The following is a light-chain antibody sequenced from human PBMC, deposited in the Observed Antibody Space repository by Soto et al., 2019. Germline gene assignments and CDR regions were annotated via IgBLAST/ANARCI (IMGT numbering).Light chain of an antibody. CDR3: CSYTSSGTYV. J-gene: IGLJ1*01. CDR1: SSDVGGYNY. V-gene: IGLV2-14*01. CDR2: AVT. Sequence: QSALTQPASVSGSPGQSISISCTGTSSDVGGYNYASWYQQYSGKAPKLMIYAVTDRPSGISNRFSASKSGNTASLTISGLQAEDEADYYCCSYTSSGTYVFGTGTKVTVL.